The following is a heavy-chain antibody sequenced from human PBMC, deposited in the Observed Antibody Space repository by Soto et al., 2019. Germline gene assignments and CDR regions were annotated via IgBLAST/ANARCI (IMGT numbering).Heavy chain of an antibody. Sequence: PRGSLRLSCAASGFTFSSYSMNWVRQAPGKGLEWVSSISSSSSYIYYADSVKGRFTISRDNAKNSLYLQMNSLRAEDTAVYYCARCSMGWLRRGDAFDIWGQGTMVTVSS. CDR1: GFTFSSYS. D-gene: IGHD5-12*01. CDR3: ARCSMGWLRRGDAFDI. J-gene: IGHJ3*02. V-gene: IGHV3-21*01. CDR2: ISSSSSYI.